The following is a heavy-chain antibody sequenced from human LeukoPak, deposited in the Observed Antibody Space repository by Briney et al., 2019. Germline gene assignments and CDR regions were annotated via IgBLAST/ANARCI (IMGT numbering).Heavy chain of an antibody. J-gene: IGHJ4*02. CDR3: VRGTGY. CDR1: GFTFSTYV. CDR2: ISSNGDNT. Sequence: GGSLRLSCSVSGFTFSTYVMHWVRQAPGKGLEYVSAISSNGDNTYYADSVKGRFTISSDNSKNTLYLQMSSLRADDTAVYYCVRGTGYWGQGTLVTVSS. V-gene: IGHV3-64D*06.